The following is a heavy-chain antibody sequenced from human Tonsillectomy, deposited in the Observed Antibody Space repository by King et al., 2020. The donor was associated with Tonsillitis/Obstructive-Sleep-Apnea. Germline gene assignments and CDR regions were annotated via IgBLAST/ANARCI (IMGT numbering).Heavy chain of an antibody. CDR1: GYTFSSYG. CDR3: ARTYCSGGSCYSPYYFDY. D-gene: IGHD2-15*01. J-gene: IGHJ4*02. V-gene: IGHV1-18*01. CDR2: ISGYNGNT. Sequence: QLVQSGAEVKKPGASVKVSCKASGYTFSSYGISWVRQAPGQGLEWMGWISGYNGNTDYEQKFEGRVSMTTDTSTSTAYMELGSLRSDDTAVYYCARTYCSGGSCYSPYYFDYWGQGTLVTVSS.